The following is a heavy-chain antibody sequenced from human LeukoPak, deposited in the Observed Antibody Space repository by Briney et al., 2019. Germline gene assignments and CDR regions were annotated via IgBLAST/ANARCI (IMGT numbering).Heavy chain of an antibody. D-gene: IGHD2-2*01. CDR2: IYYSGST. V-gene: IGHV4-59*12. CDR1: GGSISSYY. CDR3: AREGEYQLFGDY. J-gene: IGHJ4*02. Sequence: PSETLSLTCTVSGGSISSYYWSWIRQPPGKGLEWIGYIYYSGSTNYNPSLKSRVTISVDTSKNQFSLKLSSVTAADTAVYYCAREGEYQLFGDYWGQGTLVTVSS.